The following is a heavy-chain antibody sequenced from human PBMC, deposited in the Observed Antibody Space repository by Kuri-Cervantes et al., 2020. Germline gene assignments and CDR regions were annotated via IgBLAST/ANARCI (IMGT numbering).Heavy chain of an antibody. D-gene: IGHD3-10*01. CDR1: GFTFSRYY. J-gene: IGHJ4*02. V-gene: IGHV3-7*01. CDR3: ARALIYGSGSPGGY. Sequence: GESLKISCAASGFTFSRYYMTWVRQAPGKGLEWVANIKEDGSEKYYVGSVKGRFTIARDNAKKSLHLQMNSLRAEDTAVYYCARALIYGSGSPGGYWGQGTLVTVSS. CDR2: IKEDGSEK.